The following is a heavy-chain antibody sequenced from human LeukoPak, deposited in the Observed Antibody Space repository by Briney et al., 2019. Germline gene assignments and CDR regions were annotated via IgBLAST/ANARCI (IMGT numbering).Heavy chain of an antibody. Sequence: GGSLRLSCAASGFTFSSYAMSWVRQAPGKGLEWVSAISGSGSYTDYADSVKGRFTISKDNSKNTLYMRMSSLRAEDTAVYYCAKRRYDSSGHFDSWGQGTLVTVSS. CDR1: GFTFSSYA. D-gene: IGHD3-22*01. J-gene: IGHJ4*02. V-gene: IGHV3-23*01. CDR2: ISGSGSYT. CDR3: AKRRYDSSGHFDS.